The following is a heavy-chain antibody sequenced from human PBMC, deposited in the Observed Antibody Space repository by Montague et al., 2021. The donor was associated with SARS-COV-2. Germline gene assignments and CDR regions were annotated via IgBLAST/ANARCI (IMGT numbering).Heavy chain of an antibody. D-gene: IGHD1-14*01. CDR2: ISHSGST. V-gene: IGHV4-34*01. J-gene: IGHJ4*02. CDR1: GGSFSGYW. Sequence: SETLSLTCAVSGGSFSGYWWTWIRLPPGTGLEWIGGISHSGSTKSNHSLTSRVTITVDTSKNQYSLDLTSVTAADTAVYYCARGAPGYWGQGTLVTVSS. CDR3: ARGAPGY.